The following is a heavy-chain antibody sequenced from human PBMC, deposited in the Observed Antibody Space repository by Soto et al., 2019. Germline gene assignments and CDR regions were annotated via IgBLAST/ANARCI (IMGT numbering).Heavy chain of an antibody. J-gene: IGHJ4*02. CDR1: GFTFSSYA. D-gene: IGHD6-13*01. Sequence: GGSLRLSCAASGFTFSSYAMSWVRQAPGKGLEWVSAISGSGGSTYYADSVKGRFTISRDNSKNTLYLQMNSLRAEDTAVYYCAASYSSSWYYTYWGQGTLVTVSS. V-gene: IGHV3-23*01. CDR2: ISGSGGST. CDR3: AASYSSSWYYTY.